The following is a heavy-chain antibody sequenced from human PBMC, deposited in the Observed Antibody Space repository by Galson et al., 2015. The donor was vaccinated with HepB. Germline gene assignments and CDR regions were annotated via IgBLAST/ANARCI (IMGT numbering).Heavy chain of an antibody. V-gene: IGHV3-33*08. CDR2: IWYDGSNK. J-gene: IGHJ4*02. CDR1: GFTFSSYG. Sequence: SLRLSCAASGFTFSSYGMHWVRQAPGKGLEWVAVIWYDGSNKYYADSVKGRFTISRDNSKNTLYLQMNSLRAEDTAVYYCARGHGGSGSYYVDWGQGTLVTVSS. D-gene: IGHD3-10*01. CDR3: ARGHGGSGSYYVD.